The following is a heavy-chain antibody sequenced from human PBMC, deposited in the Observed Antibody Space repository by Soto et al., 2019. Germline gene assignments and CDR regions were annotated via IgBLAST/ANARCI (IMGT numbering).Heavy chain of an antibody. V-gene: IGHV1-3*01. CDR2: INAGYGNT. CDR1: GYTFSSYA. J-gene: IGHJ4*02. D-gene: IGHD7-27*01. CDR3: ARDTGDGTFDF. Sequence: ASVKVSCKASGYTFSSYAMHWLRQAPGQRLEWMGWINAGYGNTKSSQKFQDRVTISRDTSASTAYMELTSLRSEDTAVYYCARDTGDGTFDFWGQGTLVTVSS.